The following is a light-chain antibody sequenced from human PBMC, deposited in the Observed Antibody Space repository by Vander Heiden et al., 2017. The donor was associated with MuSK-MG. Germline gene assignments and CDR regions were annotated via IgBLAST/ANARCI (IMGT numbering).Light chain of an antibody. J-gene: IGKJ3*01. V-gene: IGKV3-20*01. CDR1: QSVSGSY. CDR3: QQYGSSPIT. Sequence: EIAFTPSPGTLSLSPGERATLSCRASQSVSGSYLAWYQQKPGQSPRLLIYDASSRATGIPDRFSGSGSGTDFTLTISRLEPEDFGVYYCQQYGSSPITFGPGTKVDIK. CDR2: DAS.